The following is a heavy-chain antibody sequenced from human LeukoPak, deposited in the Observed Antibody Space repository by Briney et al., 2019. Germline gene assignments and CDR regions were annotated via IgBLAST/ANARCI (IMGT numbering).Heavy chain of an antibody. Sequence: GGSLRLSCAASGFTFSSYSMNWVRQAPGKGLEWVSYISSSSTTIFYADSVKGRFTISRDNAESSLYLQMNSLRAEDTAVYYCARDRGLVRENMGYYLDVWGKGTTVTISS. D-gene: IGHD3-10*01. CDR1: GFTFSSYS. J-gene: IGHJ6*03. CDR3: ARDRGLVRENMGYYLDV. CDR2: ISSSSTTI. V-gene: IGHV3-48*04.